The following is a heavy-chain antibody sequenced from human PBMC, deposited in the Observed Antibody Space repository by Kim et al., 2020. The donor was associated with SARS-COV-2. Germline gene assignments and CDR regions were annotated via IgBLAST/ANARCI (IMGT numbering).Heavy chain of an antibody. V-gene: IGHV4-59*08. D-gene: IGHD3-10*01. J-gene: IGHJ2*01. CDR2: IYYSGST. Sequence: SETLSLTCTVSGGSISSYYWSWIRQPPGKGLEWIGYIYYSGSTNYNPPLKSRVTISVDTSKNQFSLKLSSVTAADTAVYYCARSVLPLAWYFDLWGRGTLVTVSS. CDR3: ARSVLPLAWYFDL. CDR1: GGSISSYY.